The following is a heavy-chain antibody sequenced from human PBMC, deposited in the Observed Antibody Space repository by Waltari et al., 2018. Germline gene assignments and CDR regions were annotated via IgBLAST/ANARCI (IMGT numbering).Heavy chain of an antibody. J-gene: IGHJ1*01. CDR1: GFTSVTHA. Sequence: EVQVLESGGGLVQPGGSLRLSCQASGFTSVTHAINWVRPAPGKGLGWVSSISGSDATYYADSVKGRFTISRDYSDNTVYLQMDSLRADDTALYFCATPFYNWDDPLHSWGQGTPVTVSS. V-gene: IGHV3-23*01. CDR2: ISGSDAT. CDR3: ATPFYNWDDPLHS. D-gene: IGHD1-20*01.